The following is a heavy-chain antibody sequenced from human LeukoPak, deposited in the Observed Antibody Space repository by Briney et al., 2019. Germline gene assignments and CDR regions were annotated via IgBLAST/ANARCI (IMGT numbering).Heavy chain of an antibody. J-gene: IGHJ4*02. D-gene: IGHD1-1*01. CDR2: ISDNGDTT. CDR3: ARHDGSMRFFDY. V-gene: IGHV3-23*01. Sequence: GGSLRLSCAASGFSFRSYVMSWVRQDPGKGLEWVSAISDNGDTTYYADSVEGRFTISRDNSKNTVFLQMNSLRAEDTAVYYCARHDGSMRFFDYWGQGTLVTVSS. CDR1: GFSFRSYV.